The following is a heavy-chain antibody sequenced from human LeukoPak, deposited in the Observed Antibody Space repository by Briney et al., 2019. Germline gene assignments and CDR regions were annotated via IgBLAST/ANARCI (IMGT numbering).Heavy chain of an antibody. CDR1: GFTFSSYA. Sequence: GGSLRLSCAASGFTFSSYAMSWVRQAPGEGLEWVSAISGSGGSTYYADSVKGRFTISRDNSKNTLYLQMNSLRAEDTAVYYCATAPGTRGYYFDYWGQGTLVTVSS. CDR2: ISGSGGST. V-gene: IGHV3-23*01. CDR3: ATAPGTRGYYFDY. D-gene: IGHD1-1*01. J-gene: IGHJ4*02.